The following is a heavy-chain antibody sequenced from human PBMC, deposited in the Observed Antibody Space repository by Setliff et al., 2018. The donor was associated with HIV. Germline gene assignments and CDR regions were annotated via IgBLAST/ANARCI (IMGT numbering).Heavy chain of an antibody. CDR2: IIPIFGTA. V-gene: IGHV1-69*13. J-gene: IGHJ6*02. CDR1: GGTFSSYA. D-gene: IGHD5-18*01. CDR3: ARPSDTAMVTVGYYYYGMDG. Sequence: GASVKVSCKASGGTFSSYAISWVRQAPGQGLEWMGGIIPIFGTANYAQKFQGRVTITADESTSTAYMELSSLRSEDTAVYYCARPSDTAMVTVGYYYYGMDGWGQGTTVTVSS.